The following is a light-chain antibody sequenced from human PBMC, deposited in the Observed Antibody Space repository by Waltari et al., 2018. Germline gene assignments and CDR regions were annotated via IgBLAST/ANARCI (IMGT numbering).Light chain of an antibody. CDR3: CSYAGSSTFV. CDR2: EVN. J-gene: IGLJ2*01. CDR1: SSDVGSYTL. V-gene: IGLV2-23*02. Sequence: QSALTQPATVSGSPTQSITISCTGTSSDVGSYTLVSWYQQHPGRAPKLMIFEVNKRPSGISNRFSGSKSGNTASLTISGRQAEDEADYYCCSYAGSSTFVFGGGTKLTVL.